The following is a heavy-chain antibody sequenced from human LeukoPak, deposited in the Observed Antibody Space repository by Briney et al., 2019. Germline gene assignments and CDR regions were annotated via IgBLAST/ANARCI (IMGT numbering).Heavy chain of an antibody. CDR3: AGRTYGSGSYQRVSTVYP. J-gene: IGHJ5*02. D-gene: IGHD3-10*01. V-gene: IGHV4-4*08. Sequence: SGTLCLSCAVSGGSLRGYYRSWVRQTPGKGLEWIGDIYITGGAQYNPSLTRRLTTSADAPSHQFSVKLTSVTAADTALYDGAGRTYGSGSYQRVSTVYPWGEGTLCSVSS. CDR2: IYITGGA. CDR1: GGSLRGYY.